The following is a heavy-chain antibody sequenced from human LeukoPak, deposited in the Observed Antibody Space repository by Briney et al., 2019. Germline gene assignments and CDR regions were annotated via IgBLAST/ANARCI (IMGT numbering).Heavy chain of an antibody. Sequence: GGSLRLPCAASGFTFSAYAVSWVRQAPGKRLEWVSTIPGSGTGGSPSYAESAKGRFTISRDNSKNTLSLQMNSLRAEDTAVYYCAKERNWNGLSDAFDIWGQGTMVTVSS. CDR2: IPGSGTGGSP. V-gene: IGHV3-23*01. D-gene: IGHD1-1*01. J-gene: IGHJ3*02. CDR3: AKERNWNGLSDAFDI. CDR1: GFTFSAYA.